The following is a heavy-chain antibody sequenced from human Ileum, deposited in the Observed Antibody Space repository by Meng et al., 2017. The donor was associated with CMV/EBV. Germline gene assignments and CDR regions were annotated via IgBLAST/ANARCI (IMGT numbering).Heavy chain of an antibody. V-gene: IGHV4-34*01. Sequence: VHLRQWGSGLLKPSETLTLPCAVYGESFSHYYWTWIRQPPGKGLEWIGEIYRDGTTNYDPSLKSRVSISEDTSKNQFSLKLTSVTAADTAVYYCARSTKADCWEVLTYWGQGTLVTVSS. CDR1: GESFSHYY. CDR2: IYRDGTT. D-gene: IGHD2-21*02. J-gene: IGHJ4*02. CDR3: ARSTKADCWEVLTY.